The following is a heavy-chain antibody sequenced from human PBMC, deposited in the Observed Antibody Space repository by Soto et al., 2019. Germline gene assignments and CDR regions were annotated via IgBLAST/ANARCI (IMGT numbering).Heavy chain of an antibody. D-gene: IGHD2-8*01. CDR2: INPKSGGT. CDR1: GYSFTDYH. V-gene: IGHV1-2*04. J-gene: IGHJ6*02. CDR3: ARGDSTDCSNGVCSFFYNHDMDV. Sequence: ASVKVSCKASGYSFTDYHIHWVRQAPGQGLEWLGRINPKSGGTSTAQKFQGWVTMTTDTSISTASTELTRLTSDGTAIYYCARGDSTDCSNGVCSFFYNHDMDVWGQGTTVTVSS.